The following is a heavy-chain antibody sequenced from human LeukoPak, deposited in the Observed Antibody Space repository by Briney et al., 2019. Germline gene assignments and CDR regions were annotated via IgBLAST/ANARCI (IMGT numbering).Heavy chain of an antibody. CDR2: ISGSGGST. CDR3: AGDRNSDWYSPLDY. D-gene: IGHD6-19*01. Sequence: GGSLRLSCAASGFTFSSYAMSWVRQAPGKGLEWVSAISGSGGSTYYADSVKGRFTISRDNSRNTVYMQMDSLRAEDTAIYYCAGDRNSDWYSPLDYWGQGSQVTVSP. CDR1: GFTFSSYA. J-gene: IGHJ4*02. V-gene: IGHV3-23*01.